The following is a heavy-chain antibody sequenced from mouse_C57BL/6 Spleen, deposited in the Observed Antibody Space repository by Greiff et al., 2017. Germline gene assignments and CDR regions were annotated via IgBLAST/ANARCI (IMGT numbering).Heavy chain of an antibody. V-gene: IGHV5-6*01. CDR3: ARQDSYFFAY. D-gene: IGHD2-12*01. J-gene: IGHJ3*01. CDR1: GFTFSSYG. CDR2: ISSGGSYT. Sequence: EVNVVESGGDLVKPGGSLKLSCAASGFTFSSYGMSWVRQTPDKRLEWVATISSGGSYTYYPDSVKGRVTISRDNAKNTLYLQMSSLKSEDTAMYNCARQDSYFFAYWGQGTLVTVSA.